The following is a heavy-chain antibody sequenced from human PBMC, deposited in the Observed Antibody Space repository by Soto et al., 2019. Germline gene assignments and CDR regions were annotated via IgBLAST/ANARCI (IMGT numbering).Heavy chain of an antibody. CDR1: GYSFTSYW. CDR2: IYPGDSDT. Sequence: HGESLKISCKGSGYSFTSYWIGWVRQMPGKGLEWMGIIYPGDSDTRYSPSFHGQDTISADKSISTAYLQWISLKASDTAMYYCARFDIVVVPAAEKGGYYYGMDVWGQGTTVTVSS. J-gene: IGHJ6*02. CDR3: ARFDIVVVPAAEKGGYYYGMDV. V-gene: IGHV5-51*01. D-gene: IGHD2-2*01.